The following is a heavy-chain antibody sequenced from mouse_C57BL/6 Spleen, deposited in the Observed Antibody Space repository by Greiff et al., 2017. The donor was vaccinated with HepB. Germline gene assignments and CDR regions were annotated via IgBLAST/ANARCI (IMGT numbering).Heavy chain of an antibody. D-gene: IGHD2-4*01. CDR1: GFSLTSYG. CDR3: AKNNGIYDYDGAWFAY. CDR2: IWRGGST. J-gene: IGHJ3*01. Sequence: QVQLKQSGPGLVQPSQSLSITCTVSGFSLTSYGVHWVRQSPGKGLEWLGVIWRGGSTDYNAAFMSRLSITKDNSKSQVFFKMNSLQADDTAIYYCAKNNGIYDYDGAWFAYWGQGTLVTVSA. V-gene: IGHV2-5*01.